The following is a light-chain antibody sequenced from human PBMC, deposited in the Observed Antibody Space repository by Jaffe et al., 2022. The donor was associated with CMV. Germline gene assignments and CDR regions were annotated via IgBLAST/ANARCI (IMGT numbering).Light chain of an antibody. CDR2: DVT. Sequence: QSALTQPASVSGSPGQSITISCTGTSSDVGPYNYVSWYQHHPGKAPKLIIYDVTLRPSGVSSRFSGSKSGNTASLTISGLQSEDEGDYYCSSYTTIATGVFGGGTKVTVL. V-gene: IGLV2-14*03. CDR3: SSYTTIATGV. CDR1: SSDVGPYNY. J-gene: IGLJ3*02.